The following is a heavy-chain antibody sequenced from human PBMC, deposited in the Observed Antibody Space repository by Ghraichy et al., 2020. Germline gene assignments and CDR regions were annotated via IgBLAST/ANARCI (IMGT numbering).Heavy chain of an antibody. Sequence: SETLSLTCTVSGGSISSYYWSWIRQPPGKGLEWIGYIYYSGSTNYNPSLKSRVTISVDTSKNQFSLKLSSVTAADTAVYYCARTARIAARQYYFDYWGQGTLVTVSS. CDR3: ARTARIAARQYYFDY. V-gene: IGHV4-59*01. J-gene: IGHJ4*02. D-gene: IGHD6-6*01. CDR2: IYYSGST. CDR1: GGSISSYY.